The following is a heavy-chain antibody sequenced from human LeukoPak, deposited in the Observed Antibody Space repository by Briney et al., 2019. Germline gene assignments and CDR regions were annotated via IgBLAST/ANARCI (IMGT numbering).Heavy chain of an antibody. V-gene: IGHV3-30-3*01. Sequence: GGSLRLSCAASGFTFSNYAMHWVRQAPGKGLEWVAIISYDGSNKFYADSVKGRFTISRDNSKDTLYLQMNSLRAEDTAVYYCARDGGDYNSSSRYFYYYMDVWGKGTTVTVSS. D-gene: IGHD6-6*01. J-gene: IGHJ6*03. CDR1: GFTFSNYA. CDR3: ARDGGDYNSSSRYFYYYMDV. CDR2: ISYDGSNK.